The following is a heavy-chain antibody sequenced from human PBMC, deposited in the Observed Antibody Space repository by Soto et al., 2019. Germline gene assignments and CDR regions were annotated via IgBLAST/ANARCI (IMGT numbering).Heavy chain of an antibody. CDR2: IYYSGTT. Sequence: QVQLQESGPGLVKPSDTLSLTCAVSGYSISSSNWWGWIRQPPGKGLEWIGYIYYSGTTYYNPSLKSRVTMSVDTSKNQCSLRLTSVTAVDTAVYYCARREIQGPIDYWGQGTLVTVSS. CDR3: ARREIQGPIDY. D-gene: IGHD1-26*01. CDR1: GYSISSSNW. J-gene: IGHJ4*02. V-gene: IGHV4-28*01.